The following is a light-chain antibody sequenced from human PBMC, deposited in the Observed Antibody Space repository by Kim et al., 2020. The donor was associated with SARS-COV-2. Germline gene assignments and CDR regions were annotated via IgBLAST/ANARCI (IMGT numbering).Light chain of an antibody. CDR1: QSVLYSSNNKNY. CDR2: WAS. CDR3: QQYYSTPRT. J-gene: IGKJ4*01. Sequence: DIVMTQSPDSLAVSLGERATINCKSSQSVLYSSNNKNYLAWYQQKPGQPPKLLIYWASTRESGVPDRFSGSGSGTDFTLTISSLQAEDVAVYYCQQYYSTPRTFGGGTKLEI. V-gene: IGKV4-1*01.